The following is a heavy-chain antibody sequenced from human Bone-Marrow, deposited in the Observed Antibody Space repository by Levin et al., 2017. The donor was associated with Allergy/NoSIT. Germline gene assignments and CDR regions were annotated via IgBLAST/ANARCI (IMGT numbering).Heavy chain of an antibody. CDR1: GDSVSTISAA. D-gene: IGHD4-23*01. Sequence: SQTLSLTCSISGDSVSTISAAWNWIRQSPSRGLEWLGRTYYRSKWYNDDVVSVKSRITINADTSKDQFSLQLNSVTPEDTALYYCARMNYGGSAFDYWGQGTLVTVSS. J-gene: IGHJ4*02. V-gene: IGHV6-1*01. CDR2: TYYRSKWYN. CDR3: ARMNYGGSAFDY.